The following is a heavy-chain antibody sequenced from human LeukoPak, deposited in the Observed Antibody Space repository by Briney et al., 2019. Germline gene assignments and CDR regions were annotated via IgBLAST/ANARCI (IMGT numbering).Heavy chain of an antibody. Sequence: GASVKVSCKASGYTFTSYYMHWVRQATGQGLEWMGWMNPNSGNTGYAQKFQGRVTITRNTSISTAYMELSSLRSEDTAVYYCARGSDLIAAAGLAGDYYYYMDVWGKGTTVTVSS. D-gene: IGHD6-13*01. CDR2: MNPNSGNT. J-gene: IGHJ6*03. V-gene: IGHV1-8*03. CDR3: ARGSDLIAAAGLAGDYYYYMDV. CDR1: GYTFTSYY.